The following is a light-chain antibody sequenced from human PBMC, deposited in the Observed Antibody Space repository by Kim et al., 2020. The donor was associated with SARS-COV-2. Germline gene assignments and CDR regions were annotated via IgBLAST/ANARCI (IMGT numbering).Light chain of an antibody. V-gene: IGLV3-19*01. CDR2: GKN. Sequence: ALGQTVRITCQGYNLRIYYATWYQQKPGQAPILVIYGKNNRPSGIPDRFSCSSSGNTASFTITGTQAGDEADYYCNSRDSNDNVVFGGGTQLTVL. CDR1: NLRIYY. J-gene: IGLJ2*01. CDR3: NSRDSNDNVV.